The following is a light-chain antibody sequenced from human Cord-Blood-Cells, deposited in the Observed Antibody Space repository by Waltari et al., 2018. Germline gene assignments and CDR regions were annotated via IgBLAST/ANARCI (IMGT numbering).Light chain of an antibody. CDR3: SSYTSSSTRA. Sequence: QSALTQPASVSGSPGQSITISCTGTSSDVGGYNHVSWYQQHPDKAPKLMIYEVSNRPSGVSNRFSGSKSGNTASLTISGLQAEDEADYYCSSYTSSSTRAFGGGTKLTVL. J-gene: IGLJ2*01. CDR1: SSDVGGYNH. V-gene: IGLV2-14*01. CDR2: EVS.